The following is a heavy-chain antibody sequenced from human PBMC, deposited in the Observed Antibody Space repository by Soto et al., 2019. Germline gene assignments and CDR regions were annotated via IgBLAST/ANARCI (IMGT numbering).Heavy chain of an antibody. CDR1: GYTFTSYG. CDR3: ARDGLIAAAPFDP. D-gene: IGHD6-13*01. J-gene: IGHJ5*02. Sequence: ASVQVSCKASGYTFTSYGTSCVRQAPGHGLEWMGWISAYNGNTNYAQKLQGRVTMTTDTSTSTAYMELRSLRSDDTAVDYCARDGLIAAAPFDPWGRGTLVNVSS. CDR2: ISAYNGNT. V-gene: IGHV1-18*01.